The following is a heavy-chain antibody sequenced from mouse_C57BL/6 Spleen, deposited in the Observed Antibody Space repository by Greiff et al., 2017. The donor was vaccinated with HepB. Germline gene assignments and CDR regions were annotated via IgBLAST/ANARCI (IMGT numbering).Heavy chain of an antibody. CDR2: ISDGGSYT. Sequence: VQRVEPGGGLVKPGGSLKLSCAASGFTFSSYAMSWVRQTPGKRLEWVATISDGGSYTYYPHNVKGRFTISKDNANNTQYLQMSHLKSEDTAKYDGARDHWDDYLGQGTTITGSS. D-gene: IGHD4-1*01. CDR1: GFTFSSYA. CDR3: ARDHWDDY. V-gene: IGHV5-4*01. J-gene: IGHJ2*01.